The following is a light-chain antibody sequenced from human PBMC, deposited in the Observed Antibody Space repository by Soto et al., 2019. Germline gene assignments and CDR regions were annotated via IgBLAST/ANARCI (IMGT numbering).Light chain of an antibody. CDR2: NDN. CDR3: AAWDDSLNARGV. J-gene: IGLJ3*02. CDR1: RSNIGSNA. V-gene: IGLV1-44*01. Sequence: QSVLTQPPSASGTPGQRVTISCSGSRSNIGSNAVSWYQQLPRTAPKLLIYNDNQRPSGVPDRFSASKSGTSASLAISGLQSEDEADYYCAAWDDSLNARGVFGGGTKLTVL.